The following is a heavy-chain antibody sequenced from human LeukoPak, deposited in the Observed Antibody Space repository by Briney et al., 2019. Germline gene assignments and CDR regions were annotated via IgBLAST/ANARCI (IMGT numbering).Heavy chain of an antibody. CDR1: GFTFSSYG. CDR3: ARAPGGSFDY. V-gene: IGHV3-33*01. D-gene: IGHD2-15*01. Sequence: GRSLRLSCAASGFTFSSYGMHWVRQAPGKGLEWVAVIWYDGSNKYYADSVKGRFTISRDDSKNTLYLQMNSLRAEDTAVYYCARAPGGSFDYWGQGTLVTVSS. J-gene: IGHJ4*02. CDR2: IWYDGSNK.